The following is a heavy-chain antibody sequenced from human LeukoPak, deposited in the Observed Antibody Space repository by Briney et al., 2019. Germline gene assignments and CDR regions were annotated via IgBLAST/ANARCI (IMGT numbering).Heavy chain of an antibody. D-gene: IGHD2-2*01. V-gene: IGHV3-23*01. Sequence: GGSLRLSCAASGFTFSTYAMNWVRQAPGKGLEWVSAISAGGGSTYYADSVKGRFTISRDNSKNTLYLQMNSLRAEDTALYFCAKVYCSSSGCYRIDYWGQGTLVTVPS. J-gene: IGHJ4*02. CDR3: AKVYCSSSGCYRIDY. CDR1: GFTFSTYA. CDR2: ISAGGGST.